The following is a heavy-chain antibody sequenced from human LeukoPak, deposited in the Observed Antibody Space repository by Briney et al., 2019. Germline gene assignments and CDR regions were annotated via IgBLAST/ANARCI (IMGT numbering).Heavy chain of an antibody. CDR3: ARHTWYSGVDY. CDR2: INHSGST. D-gene: IGHD3-10*01. V-gene: IGHV4-34*01. CDR1: GGSFSGYY. Sequence: SETLSLTCAVYGGSFSGYYWSWIRQPPGKGLEWIGEINHSGSTNYNPSLKSRVTISVDTSKNQFSLKLSSVTAADTAVYYCARHTWYSGVDYWGQGTLVTVSS. J-gene: IGHJ4*02.